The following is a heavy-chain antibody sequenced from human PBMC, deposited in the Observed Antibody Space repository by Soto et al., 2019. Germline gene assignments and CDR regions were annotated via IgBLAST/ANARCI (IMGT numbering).Heavy chain of an antibody. CDR3: TRDVTRNHNCFDL. J-gene: IGHJ5*02. CDR1: GGSLKSGGYY. V-gene: IGHV4-31*02. D-gene: IGHD2-21*02. CDR2: IYYTGRT. Sequence: QVQLQESGPGLVKPSQTLSLTCTVSGGSLKSGGYYWSWIRQHPGRGLEWIGYIYYTGRTYYNPSLESRVTVSVDTSKNQFSLKLSSVTAADTAVYYCTRDVTRNHNCFDLWGHGTLVTVSS.